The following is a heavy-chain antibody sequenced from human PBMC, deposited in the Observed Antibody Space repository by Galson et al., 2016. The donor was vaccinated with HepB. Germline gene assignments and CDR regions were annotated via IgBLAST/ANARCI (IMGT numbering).Heavy chain of an antibody. D-gene: IGHD1-1*01. CDR3: ARDLGGAYGTGRSLDY. V-gene: IGHV6-1*01. Sequence: CAISGDSVSSNSAAWNWIRQSPSRVLEWLGRTYYRSKWYYDYAVPVKSRITINPDTSKNQFSLHLNSVTPEDTAVYYCARDLGGAYGTGRSLDYWGQGTLVTVSS. J-gene: IGHJ4*02. CDR1: GDSVSSNSAA. CDR2: TYYRSKWYY.